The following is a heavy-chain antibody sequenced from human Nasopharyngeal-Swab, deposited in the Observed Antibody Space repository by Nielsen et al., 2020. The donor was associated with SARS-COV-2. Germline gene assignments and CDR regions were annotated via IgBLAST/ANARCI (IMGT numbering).Heavy chain of an antibody. Sequence: SETLSLTCTVSGGSISSYYWSCIRPPPGKGLEWIGYIYYSGSTNYNPSLKSRVTISVDTSKNQFSLKLSSVTAADTAVYYCARHPGYCSGGSCYSRWFDPWGQGTLVTVSS. CDR3: ARHPGYCSGGSCYSRWFDP. D-gene: IGHD2-15*01. J-gene: IGHJ5*02. CDR1: GGSISSYY. CDR2: IYYSGST. V-gene: IGHV4-59*08.